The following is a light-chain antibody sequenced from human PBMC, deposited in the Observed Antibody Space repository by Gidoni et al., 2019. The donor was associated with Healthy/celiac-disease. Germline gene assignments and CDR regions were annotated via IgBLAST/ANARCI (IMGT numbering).Light chain of an antibody. CDR3: SSYTSSSTPPYV. CDR1: RSDVGGYNY. J-gene: IGLJ1*01. CDR2: EVS. Sequence: QSALTKPASVSGSPGQSITISSTGTRSDVGGYNYVSGYQQHPGKAPKLMIYEVSNRPSGVPDRFSGSKSGNTASLTISGLQAEDEADYYCSSYTSSSTPPYVFGTGTKVTVL. V-gene: IGLV2-14*01.